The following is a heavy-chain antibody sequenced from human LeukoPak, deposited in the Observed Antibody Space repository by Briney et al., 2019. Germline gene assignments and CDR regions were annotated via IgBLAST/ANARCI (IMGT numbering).Heavy chain of an antibody. D-gene: IGHD6-13*01. CDR1: GGSFSGYY. CDR2: INHSGST. V-gene: IGHV4-34*01. J-gene: IGHJ4*02. Sequence: SETLSLTCAVYGGSFSGYYWSWIRQPPGKGLEWMGEINHSGSTNYNPSFKSRVTISVDTSKTQFSLKLSSVTAADTAVYYCARFYSSSWRTYYFDYWGQGTLVTVSS. CDR3: ARFYSSSWRTYYFDY.